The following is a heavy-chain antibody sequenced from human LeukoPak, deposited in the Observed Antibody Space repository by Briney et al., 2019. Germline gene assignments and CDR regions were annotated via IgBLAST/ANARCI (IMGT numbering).Heavy chain of an antibody. V-gene: IGHV1-2*02. CDR3: ARSGGGWYGNFDH. D-gene: IGHD6-19*01. CDR1: GYTFTGYY. J-gene: IGHJ4*02. CDR2: INPNSGGT. Sequence: VASVTVSCKASGYTFTGYYMHWVRQAPGQGLEWMGWINPNSGGTNYAQKFQGRVTMTRDTSISTAYMELSRLRSDDTAVYYCARSGGGWYGNFDHWGQGTLVTVSS.